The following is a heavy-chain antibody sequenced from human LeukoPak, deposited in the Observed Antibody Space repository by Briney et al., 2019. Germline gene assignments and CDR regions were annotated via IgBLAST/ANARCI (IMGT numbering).Heavy chain of an antibody. D-gene: IGHD2-2*01. CDR2: IRYDGSNK. V-gene: IGHV3-30*02. CDR1: GFTFSTYG. CDR3: AAPGVPAATYYFDY. Sequence: GGSLRLSCAASGFTFSTYGMHWVRQAPGKGLEWVAFIRYDGSNKYYADSVKGRFTISRDNPKNTVYLQMNSLRAEDTAVYYCAAPGVPAATYYFDYWGQGTLVTVSS. J-gene: IGHJ4*02.